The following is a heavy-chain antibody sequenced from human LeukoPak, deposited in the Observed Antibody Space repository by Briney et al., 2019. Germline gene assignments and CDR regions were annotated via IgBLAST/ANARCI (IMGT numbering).Heavy chain of an antibody. CDR2: IIPILGIA. CDR1: VGTFSSYA. V-gene: IGHV1-69*04. J-gene: IGHJ6*02. Sequence: ASVKVSCKASVGTFSSYAISWVRQAPGQGLEWMGRIIPILGIANYAQRFQGRVTITADKSTSTAYMELSSLRSEDTAVYYCARGSYPPDYYYYGMDVWGQGTTVTVSS. CDR3: ARGSYPPDYYYYGMDV.